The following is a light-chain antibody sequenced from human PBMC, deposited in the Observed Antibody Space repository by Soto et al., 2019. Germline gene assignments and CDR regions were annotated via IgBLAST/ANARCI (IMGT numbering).Light chain of an antibody. CDR2: DVS. CDR3: SSHASGSTL. CDR1: SSDVGAYNY. J-gene: IGLJ2*01. V-gene: IGLV2-14*01. Sequence: QSALTQPASVSGSPGQSITISCTGTSSDVGAYNYVSWYQQYPGKAPKLLIYDVSNRPSGVSNRFSGSKSGNTASLTISSLQAEDEPDYLCSSHASGSTLFGGGTKLTVL.